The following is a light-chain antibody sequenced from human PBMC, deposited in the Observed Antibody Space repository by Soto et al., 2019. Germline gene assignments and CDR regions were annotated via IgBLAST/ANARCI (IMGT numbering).Light chain of an antibody. Sequence: EIVMTQSPDTLPVSPGERATLSCRASQRISSNMAWYQQKPGQAPRLLIYGASIRATGIPARFSGSGSGTEFTLTKSSLQPEDFAVYYCQQYSKWPPRTFGQGTKLEIK. J-gene: IGKJ2*01. CDR1: QRISSN. CDR2: GAS. CDR3: QQYSKWPPRT. V-gene: IGKV3-15*01.